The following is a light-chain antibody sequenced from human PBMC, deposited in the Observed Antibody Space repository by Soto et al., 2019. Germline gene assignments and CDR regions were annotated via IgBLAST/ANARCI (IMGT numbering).Light chain of an antibody. J-gene: IGLJ1*01. CDR3: AAWDDSLNAL. CDR2: LND. CDR1: FSNIGDNA. V-gene: IGLV1-44*01. Sequence: QSVLTQPPSLSATPGQRVNISCSGSFSNIGDNAVNWYQQLPGAAPKLLIYLNDQRPSGVPDRFSGSKSGTSAFLAISRLQSEDEADYYCAAWDDSLNALFGTGTKLTVL.